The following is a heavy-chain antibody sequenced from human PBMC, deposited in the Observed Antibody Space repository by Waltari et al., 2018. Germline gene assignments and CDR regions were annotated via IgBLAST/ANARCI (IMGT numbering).Heavy chain of an antibody. D-gene: IGHD1-26*01. J-gene: IGHJ5*02. V-gene: IGHV1-69*04. CDR3: GRVTPESSFWFEP. Sequence: QVQLVQSGAEVKKPGSSVKVSCKASGGTFSSYAISWVRQAPGQGLKWMEGIITILGIANYAQKFKGRDTITEDESKSTAYMELGSMRSKDTAVYYGGRVTPESSFWFEPWGKGTLVTVSS. CDR1: GGTFSSYA. CDR2: IITILGIA.